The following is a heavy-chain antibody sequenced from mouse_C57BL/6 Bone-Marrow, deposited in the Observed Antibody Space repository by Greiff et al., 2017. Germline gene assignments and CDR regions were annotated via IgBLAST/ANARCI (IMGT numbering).Heavy chain of an antibody. CDR2: IFWDDDK. J-gene: IGHJ1*03. V-gene: IGHV8-12*01. CDR3: ARARRGSYGYFDV. CDR1: GFSLSTSGMG. Sequence: QVTLKVSGPGILQSSQTLSLTCSFSGFSLSTSGMGVSWIRQPSGKGLEWLAHIFWDDDKRYNPSLKSRLTISKDTSRNQVFLKIPSVDTADTATDDCARARRGSYGYFDVWGTGTTVTVSS. D-gene: IGHD4-1*01.